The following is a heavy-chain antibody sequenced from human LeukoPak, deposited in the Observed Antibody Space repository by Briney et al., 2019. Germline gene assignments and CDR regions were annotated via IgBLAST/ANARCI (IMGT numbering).Heavy chain of an antibody. V-gene: IGHV3-49*04. CDR1: GFTFGDYA. CDR2: IRSKAYGGTT. CDR3: TREAVAGTPGYFDY. J-gene: IGHJ4*02. D-gene: IGHD6-19*01. Sequence: GGSLRLSCTASGFTFGDYAMSWVRQAPGKGLEWVGFIRSKAYGGTTEYAASVKGRFNISRDDSKSTAYLQMNSLKTEDTAVYYCTREAVAGTPGYFDYWGQGTLVTVSS.